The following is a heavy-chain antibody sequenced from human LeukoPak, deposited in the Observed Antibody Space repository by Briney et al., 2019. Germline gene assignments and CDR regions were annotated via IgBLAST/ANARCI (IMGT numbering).Heavy chain of an antibody. Sequence: ASVKVSCKASGYTFTSYDINWVRQATGQGLEWMGWMNPNSGNTGYAQKFQGRVTMTRNTSISTAYMEPSSLRSEDTAVYYCARFVVVTATYYYYGMDVWGQGTTVTVSS. CDR3: ARFVVVTATYYYYGMDV. D-gene: IGHD2-21*02. V-gene: IGHV1-8*01. CDR1: GYTFTSYD. CDR2: MNPNSGNT. J-gene: IGHJ6*02.